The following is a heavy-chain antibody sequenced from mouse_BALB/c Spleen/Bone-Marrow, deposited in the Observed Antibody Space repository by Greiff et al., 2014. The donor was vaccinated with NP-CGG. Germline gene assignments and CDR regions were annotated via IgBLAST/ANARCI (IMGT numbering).Heavy chain of an antibody. CDR2: IDPANGNT. CDR3: ATYYYGSSWGFAY. Sequence: QLQQSGAELVKPGASVKLSCTASGFNIKDTYMHWVKQRPEQGLEWIGRIDPANGNTKYDPKFQGKATITADTSSNTAYLQLSSLTSEDTAVYYCATYYYGSSWGFAYWGQGTLVTVSA. D-gene: IGHD1-1*01. CDR1: GFNIKDTY. V-gene: IGHV14-3*02. J-gene: IGHJ3*01.